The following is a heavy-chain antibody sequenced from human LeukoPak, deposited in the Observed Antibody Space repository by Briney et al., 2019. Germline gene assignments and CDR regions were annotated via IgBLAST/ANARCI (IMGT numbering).Heavy chain of an antibody. Sequence: GGSLRLSCAASGFTVSSNYMSWVRQAPGKGLEWVSVIYSGGSTYYADSVKGRFTISRDNSKNTLYLQMNSLRAEDTAVYYCASSVSAYGSGSYYNHAADYYYYGMDVWGQGTTVTVSS. CDR2: IYSGGST. CDR3: ASSVSAYGSGSYYNHAADYYYYGMDV. CDR1: GFTVSSNY. D-gene: IGHD3-10*01. J-gene: IGHJ6*02. V-gene: IGHV3-66*01.